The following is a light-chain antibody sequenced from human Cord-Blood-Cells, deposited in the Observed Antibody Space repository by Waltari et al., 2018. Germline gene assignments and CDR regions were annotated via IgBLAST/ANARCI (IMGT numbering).Light chain of an antibody. CDR3: QQSYSTSWT. CDR1: QSISSY. J-gene: IGKJ1*01. V-gene: IGKV1-39*01. CDR2: AAS. Sequence: DIQLTQSPSSLSASVGDRVTITCRASQSISSYLNWYQQKPVKAPKLLTYAASSLQSGVPSRFSGSGSGTDFTLTISSLQPEDFATYDCQQSYSTSWTFGQGTKVEIK.